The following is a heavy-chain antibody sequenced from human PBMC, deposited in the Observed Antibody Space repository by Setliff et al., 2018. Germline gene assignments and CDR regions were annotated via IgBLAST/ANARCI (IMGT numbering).Heavy chain of an antibody. D-gene: IGHD2-2*02. Sequence: SETLSLTCTVSGGSINNYYWSWIRQSPGKGLEWIGYIHTGSTDYNPSLRSRVTISVDMSKNQFSLKLNSVTAADTAVYYCARGINTVSWTPKYWGQGTLVTVSS. CDR3: ARGINTVSWTPKY. CDR1: GGSINNYY. V-gene: IGHV4-4*08. CDR2: IHTGST. J-gene: IGHJ4*02.